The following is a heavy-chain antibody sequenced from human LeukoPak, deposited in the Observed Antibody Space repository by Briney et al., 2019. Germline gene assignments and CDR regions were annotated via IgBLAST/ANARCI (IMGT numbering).Heavy chain of an antibody. V-gene: IGHV1-69*04. CDR2: IIPILGIA. CDR3: ARSAYYDFWSGYWFDP. J-gene: IGHJ5*02. Sequence: SVKVSCKASGGTFSSYAISWVRQAPGQGLEWMGRIIPILGIANYAQKFQGRVTITADKSTSTAYMELSSLRSEDTAVYYCARSAYYDFWSGYWFDPWGQGTLVTVSS. CDR1: GGTFSSYA. D-gene: IGHD3-3*01.